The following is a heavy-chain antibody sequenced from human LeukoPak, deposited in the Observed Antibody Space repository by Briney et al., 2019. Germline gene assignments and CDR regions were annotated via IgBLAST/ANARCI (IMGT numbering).Heavy chain of an antibody. J-gene: IGHJ4*02. CDR3: ARDITVHEGGIDY. CDR1: GFTFSSYG. Sequence: GGSLRLSCAASGFTFSSYGMPWVRQAPGKGLEWVAVIWYDGSNKYYADSVKGRFTISRDNSKNTLYLQMNSLRAEDTAVYYCARDITVHEGGIDYWGQGTLVTVSS. D-gene: IGHD3-3*01. CDR2: IWYDGSNK. V-gene: IGHV3-33*01.